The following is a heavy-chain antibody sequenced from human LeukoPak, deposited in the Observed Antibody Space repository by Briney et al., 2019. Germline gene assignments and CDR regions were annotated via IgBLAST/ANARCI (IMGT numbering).Heavy chain of an antibody. D-gene: IGHD2-8*01. Sequence: ASVKVSCKASGYTFTSYAMNWVRQAPGQGLEWMGWINPDGDVSKSAQKFQGRVTMTSDKSINTVYMELSGLTSDDTAIYYCARGPNHYYYMDFWGKGTTVSVSS. CDR3: ARGPNHYYYMDF. CDR2: INPDGDVS. J-gene: IGHJ6*03. CDR1: GYTFTSYA. V-gene: IGHV1-2*02.